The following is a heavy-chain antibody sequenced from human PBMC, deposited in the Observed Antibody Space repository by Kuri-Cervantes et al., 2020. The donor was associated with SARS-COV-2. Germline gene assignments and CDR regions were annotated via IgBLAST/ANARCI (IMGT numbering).Heavy chain of an antibody. CDR1: GFTFSSYA. Sequence: GGSLRLSCAASGFTFSSYAIHWVRQAPGKGLEWVAVTTDDGTNKFYADSVKGRFTISRDNSRNTLYLQMNSLRAEDTAVFYCARPDCTINGVCFMDVWGQGTTVTVSS. J-gene: IGHJ6*02. CDR2: TTDDGTNK. CDR3: ARPDCTINGVCFMDV. D-gene: IGHD2-8*01. V-gene: IGHV3-30-3*01.